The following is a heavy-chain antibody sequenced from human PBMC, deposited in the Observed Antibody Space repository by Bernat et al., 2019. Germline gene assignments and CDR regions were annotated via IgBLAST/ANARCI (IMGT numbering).Heavy chain of an antibody. J-gene: IGHJ4*02. CDR2: INSDGSIT. V-gene: IGHV3-74*01. CDR1: GFTFSSYW. Sequence: EVQLVESGGGLVQPGGSLRLSCAASGFTFSSYWMHWVRQAPGKGLVWDSRINSDGSITTYADSVKGRFTISRDNAKNTLYLDMNSLRAEDTAVYYCASGTGVVANYWGQGTLVTVSS. D-gene: IGHD2-2*01. CDR3: ASGTGVVANY.